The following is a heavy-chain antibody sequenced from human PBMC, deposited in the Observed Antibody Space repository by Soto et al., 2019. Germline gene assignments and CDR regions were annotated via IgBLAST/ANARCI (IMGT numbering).Heavy chain of an antibody. CDR1: GFNFGAYA. CDR2: ISGSSSGT. CDR3: AKAVTLVRGINPYSYGLDV. V-gene: IGHV3-23*01. J-gene: IGHJ6*02. D-gene: IGHD3-10*01. Sequence: EARLLESGGGLIQPGGSLRLSCEASGFNFGAYAMSWVRQAPGKGLEWVSGISGSSSGTYYTDSVKGRFTISRDNSKNTVYLQMNSLRGEDTAVYYCAKAVTLVRGINPYSYGLDVWGQGTTVTVSS.